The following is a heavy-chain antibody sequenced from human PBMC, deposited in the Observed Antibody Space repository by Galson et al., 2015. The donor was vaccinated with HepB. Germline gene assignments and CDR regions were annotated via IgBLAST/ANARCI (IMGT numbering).Heavy chain of an antibody. CDR1: GYTFTTNG. D-gene: IGHD4/OR15-4a*01. V-gene: IGHV1-18*04. J-gene: IGHJ4*02. CDR2: ISANSGHT. Sequence: SCKASGYTFTTNGISWVRQAPGQGLEWMGWISANSGHTKYAQNLQGRVTLTRDTATSNAYLELRSLRSDDTAAYYCARDRDYRFDFWGQGTLVTVSS. CDR3: ARDRDYRFDF.